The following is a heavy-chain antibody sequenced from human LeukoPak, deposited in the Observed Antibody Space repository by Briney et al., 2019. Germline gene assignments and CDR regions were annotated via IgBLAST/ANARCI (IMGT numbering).Heavy chain of an antibody. J-gene: IGHJ4*02. D-gene: IGHD2-21*01. CDR3: ARRGGDETYDY. CDR1: GGSISRYS. Sequence: SETLSLTRTVSGGSISRYSWSWIRQPPGKGLEWIGYIYTSGSTNYNPSPKSRVTISVDTSKNQFSLMLSSLTAADTAVYYCARRGGDETYDYWGQGTLVTVSS. V-gene: IGHV4-4*09. CDR2: IYTSGST.